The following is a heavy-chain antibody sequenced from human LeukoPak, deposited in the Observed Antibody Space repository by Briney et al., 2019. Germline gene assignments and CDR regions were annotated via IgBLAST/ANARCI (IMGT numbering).Heavy chain of an antibody. J-gene: IGHJ4*02. CDR1: GGSISSSNW. CDR3: ARDIIAVAGLDY. Sequence: SGTLSLTCAVSGGSISSSNWWSWVRQPPGKGLEWIGEIYHSGSTNYNPSLKSRVTISVDTSKNQFSLKLSSVTAADTAVYYCARDIIAVAGLDYWGQGTLVTVSS. D-gene: IGHD6-19*01. CDR2: IYHSGST. V-gene: IGHV4-4*02.